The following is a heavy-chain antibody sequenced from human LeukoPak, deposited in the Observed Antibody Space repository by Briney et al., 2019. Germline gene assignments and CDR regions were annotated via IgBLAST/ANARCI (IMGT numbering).Heavy chain of an antibody. CDR1: GFTFSTYA. Sequence: GGSLRLSCAASGFTFSTYAVHWVRQAPGKGLEWVAVISYDGSKRYYADSVKGRFTISRDNSKNTLYLQMSSLRADDTAVYYCVKGRSIAAPNNDFFDSWGQGALVTVSS. CDR2: ISYDGSKR. V-gene: IGHV3-30*14. D-gene: IGHD6-6*01. J-gene: IGHJ4*02. CDR3: VKGRSIAAPNNDFFDS.